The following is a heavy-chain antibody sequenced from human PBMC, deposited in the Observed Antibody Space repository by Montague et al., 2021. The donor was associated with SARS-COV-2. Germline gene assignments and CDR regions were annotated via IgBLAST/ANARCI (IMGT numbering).Heavy chain of an antibody. CDR2: VSSSGST. CDR1: DDSITYFY. Sequence: SETLSLTCTVSDDSITYFYWSWIRQPAGKGLEWIGRVSSSGSTNYNPSLRSRVSMSVDTSKSQFSLKLSSVTAADTAVYYCARDVVTHLGTFDYWGRGTLVTVSS. V-gene: IGHV4-4*07. J-gene: IGHJ4*02. CDR3: ARDVVTHLGTFDY. D-gene: IGHD4-23*01.